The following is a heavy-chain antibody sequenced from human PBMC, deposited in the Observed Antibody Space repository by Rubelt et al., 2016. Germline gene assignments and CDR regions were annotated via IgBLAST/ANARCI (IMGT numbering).Heavy chain of an antibody. CDR2: IKSKTDGGTT. Sequence: VQLVESGGGVVQPGRSLRLSCAASGFTFSSYAMHWVRQAPGKGLEWVGRIKSKTDGGTTDYAAPVKGRFTISRDDSKNTLYLQMNSLKTEDTAVYYCTTDSPLSSGWLGPFDYWGQGTLVTVSS. D-gene: IGHD6-19*01. CDR3: TTDSPLSSGWLGPFDY. J-gene: IGHJ4*02. V-gene: IGHV3-15*07. CDR1: GFTFSSYA.